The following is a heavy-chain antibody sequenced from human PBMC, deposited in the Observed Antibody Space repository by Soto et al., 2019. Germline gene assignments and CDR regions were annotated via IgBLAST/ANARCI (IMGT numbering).Heavy chain of an antibody. V-gene: IGHV1-3*01. CDR2: INAGNGNT. J-gene: IGHJ5*02. CDR1: GYTFTSYA. Sequence: GASVKVSCKASGYTFTSYAMHWVRQAPGQRLEWMGWINAGNGNTKYSQKFQGRVTITRDTSASTAYMELSSLRSEDTAVYYCARDFVVVVPAAGWFDPWGQGTLVIVTS. CDR3: ARDFVVVVPAAGWFDP. D-gene: IGHD2-2*01.